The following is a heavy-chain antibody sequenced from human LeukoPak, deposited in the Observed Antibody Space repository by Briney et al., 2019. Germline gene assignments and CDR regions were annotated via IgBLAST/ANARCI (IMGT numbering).Heavy chain of an antibody. CDR1: GYSFTSYW. D-gene: IGHD3-9*01. V-gene: IGHV5-51*01. CDR3: ARAHYDILTGYYFDY. Sequence: EESLKISCKGSGYSFTSYWIGWVRQMPGKGLEWMGIIYPGDSDTRYSPSFQGQVTISADKSISTAYLQWSSLKASDTAMYYCARAHYDILTGYYFDYWGQGTLVTVSS. J-gene: IGHJ4*02. CDR2: IYPGDSDT.